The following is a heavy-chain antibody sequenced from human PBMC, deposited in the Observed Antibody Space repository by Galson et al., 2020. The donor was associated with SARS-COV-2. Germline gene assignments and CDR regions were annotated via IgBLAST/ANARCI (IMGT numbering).Heavy chain of an antibody. J-gene: IGHJ4*02. CDR1: GFTFSSYS. Sequence: PGGSLRLSCAASGFTFSSYSMNWVRQAPGKGLEWVSSISSSSSYIYYADSVKGRFTISRDNAKNSLYLQMNSLRAEDTAVYYCARASYYYDSSGYSDYWGQGTLVTVSS. V-gene: IGHV3-21*01. CDR2: ISSSSSYI. D-gene: IGHD3-22*01. CDR3: ARASYYYDSSGYSDY.